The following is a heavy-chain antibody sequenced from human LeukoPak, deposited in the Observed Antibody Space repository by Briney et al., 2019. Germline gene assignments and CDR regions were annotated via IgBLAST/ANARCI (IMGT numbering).Heavy chain of an antibody. CDR1: GYSIGRAYY. CDR2: IYHSGNT. Sequence: SETLSLTCTVSGYSIGRAYYWGWIRQPPGKGLEWVASIYHSGNTYYNPSLKSRVTISIDMSKNQFSLKLTSATAADTAIYYCARDLSGGWYNDYWGQGTLVTVSS. D-gene: IGHD6-19*01. CDR3: ARDLSGGWYNDY. V-gene: IGHV4-38-2*02. J-gene: IGHJ4*02.